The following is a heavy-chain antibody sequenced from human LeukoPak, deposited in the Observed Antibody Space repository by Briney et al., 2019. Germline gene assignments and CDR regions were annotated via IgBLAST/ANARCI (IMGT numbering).Heavy chain of an antibody. V-gene: IGHV3-23*01. J-gene: IGHJ4*02. Sequence: GGSLRLSCAASGFTVSSNYMSWVRQAPGKGLEWVSAISGSGGSTYYADSVKGRFTISRDNSKNTLYLQMNSLRAEDTAVYYCAKDYGSGSHDYWGQGTLVTVSS. CDR1: GFTVSSNY. CDR3: AKDYGSGSHDY. CDR2: ISGSGGST. D-gene: IGHD3-10*01.